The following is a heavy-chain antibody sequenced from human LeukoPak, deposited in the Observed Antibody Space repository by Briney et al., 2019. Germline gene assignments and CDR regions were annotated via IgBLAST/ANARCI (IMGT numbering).Heavy chain of an antibody. CDR3: ASVVALDYYYMDV. J-gene: IGHJ6*03. CDR1: GGSISSYY. CDR2: IYYSGST. Sequence: SETLSLTCTVSGGSISSYYWSWIRQPPGKGLEWIGYIYYSGSTNHNPSLKSRVTISLDTSKNQFSLKLRSVTAADTAVYYCASVVALDYYYMDVWGKGTTVTVSS. D-gene: IGHD2-2*01. V-gene: IGHV4-59*01.